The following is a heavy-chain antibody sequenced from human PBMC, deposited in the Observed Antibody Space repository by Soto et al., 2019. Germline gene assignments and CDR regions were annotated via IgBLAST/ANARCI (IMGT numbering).Heavy chain of an antibody. D-gene: IGHD3-22*01. CDR2: IYSGGST. V-gene: IGHV3-53*01. Sequence: PGGSLRLSCAASGFTVSSNYMSWVRQAPGKGLEWVSVIYSGGSTYYADSVKGRFTISRDNSKNTLYLQMNSLRAEDTAVYYCARTPWDSSGYPYGMDVWGQGTTVTVSS. J-gene: IGHJ6*02. CDR3: ARTPWDSSGYPYGMDV. CDR1: GFTVSSNY.